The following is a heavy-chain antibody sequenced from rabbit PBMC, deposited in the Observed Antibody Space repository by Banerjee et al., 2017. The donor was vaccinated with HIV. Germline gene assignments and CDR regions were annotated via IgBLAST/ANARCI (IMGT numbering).Heavy chain of an antibody. CDR2: IYTGDGST. D-gene: IGHD8-1*01. CDR3: ARDLGGSSDL. Sequence: QEQLEESGGDLVKPEGSLTLTCKASGFTFSSYWMSWVRQAPGKGLEWIGDIYTGDGSTYYASWAKGRFTISKTSSTTVALQMTSLTAADTATYFCARDLGGSSDLWGPGTLVTVS. V-gene: IGHV1S45*01. J-gene: IGHJ4*01. CDR1: GFTFSSYW.